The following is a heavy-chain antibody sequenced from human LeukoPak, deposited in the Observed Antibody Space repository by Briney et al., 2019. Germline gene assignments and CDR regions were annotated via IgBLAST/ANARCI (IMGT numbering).Heavy chain of an antibody. Sequence: PGGSLRLSCAASGFTFSSYAMSWVRQAPGKGLEWVSIISVSGGTTYYADSVKGRFTISRDNSKNTLCLQMNSLRAEDTAVYYCASRGDSGSYKYFQHWGQGTLVTVSS. V-gene: IGHV3-23*01. J-gene: IGHJ1*01. D-gene: IGHD3-10*01. CDR3: ASRGDSGSYKYFQH. CDR1: GFTFSSYA. CDR2: ISVSGGTT.